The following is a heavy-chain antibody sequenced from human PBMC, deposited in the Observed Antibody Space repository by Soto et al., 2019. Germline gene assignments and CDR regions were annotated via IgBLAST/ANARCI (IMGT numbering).Heavy chain of an antibody. CDR3: ARGPSSLTRFDY. D-gene: IGHD2-2*01. V-gene: IGHV3-30-3*01. J-gene: IGHJ4*02. CDR1: GFTFSSYA. CDR2: ISYDGSNK. Sequence: LRLSCAASGFTFSSYAMHWVRQAPGKGLEWVAVISYDGSNKYYADSVKGRFTISRDNSKNTLYLQMNSLRAEDTTVYYCARGPSSLTRFDYWGQGTLVTVSS.